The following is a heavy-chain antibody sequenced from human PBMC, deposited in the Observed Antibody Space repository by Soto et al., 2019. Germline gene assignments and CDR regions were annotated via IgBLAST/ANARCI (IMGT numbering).Heavy chain of an antibody. J-gene: IGHJ4*02. CDR1: GGSVSSGSYY. V-gene: IGHV4-61*01. Sequence: PSETLSLTCTVSGGSVSSGSYYWSWIRQPPGKGLEWIGYIYYSGSTNYNPSLKSRVTISVDTSKNQFSLKLSSVTAADTAVYYCARVRPGRYYDSSGYRIIDYWGQGTLVTVSS. CDR3: ARVRPGRYYDSSGYRIIDY. CDR2: IYYSGST. D-gene: IGHD3-22*01.